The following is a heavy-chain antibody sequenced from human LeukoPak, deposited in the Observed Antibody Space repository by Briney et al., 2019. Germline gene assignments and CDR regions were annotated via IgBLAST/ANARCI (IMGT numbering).Heavy chain of an antibody. V-gene: IGHV4-34*01. CDR3: ARGPITIFGIYMDV. J-gene: IGHJ6*03. CDR2: INHSGTI. D-gene: IGHD3-3*01. Sequence: PSETLSLTCVVQGGPISGYYWSWIRQPPGKGLEWVGEINHSGTINYSSSLKRRVSISEDTPKNQFSLKLNSVTAADTAVYYCARGPITIFGIYMDVWGEGTTVTVSS. CDR1: GGPISGYY.